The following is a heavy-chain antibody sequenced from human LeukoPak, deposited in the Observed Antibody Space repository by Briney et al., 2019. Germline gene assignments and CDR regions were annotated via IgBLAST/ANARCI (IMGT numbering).Heavy chain of an antibody. D-gene: IGHD3-22*01. V-gene: IGHV7-4-1*01. CDR1: GYTFTSYA. Sequence: GASVKVSCKASGYTFTSYAMNWVRQAPGQGLERMGWINTNTGNPTYAQGFTGRFVFSLDTSVSTAYLQIRSLKAEDTAVYYCARVVRGSSAYRYYFDYWGQGTLVTVSS. CDR2: INTNTGNP. J-gene: IGHJ4*02. CDR3: ARVVRGSSAYRYYFDY.